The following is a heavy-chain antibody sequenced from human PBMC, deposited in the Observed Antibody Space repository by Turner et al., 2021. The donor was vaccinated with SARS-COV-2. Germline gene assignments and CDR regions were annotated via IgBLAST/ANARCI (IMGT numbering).Heavy chain of an antibody. CDR3: ARVNYGGVTVRDYYSYYGMDV. J-gene: IGHJ6*02. Sequence: QVQLQQWGAGLLKPSETLSLTCAAYGRSFSGYYLSWIRQSPGKGLEWIGEIRNSGSTTYNPSIKSRVTLSVDRSKIQFSLRLSSVTAADTAVYYCARVNYGGVTVRDYYSYYGMDVWGQGTTVTVS. CDR2: IRNSGST. V-gene: IGHV4-34*01. D-gene: IGHD2-21*02. CDR1: GRSFSGYY.